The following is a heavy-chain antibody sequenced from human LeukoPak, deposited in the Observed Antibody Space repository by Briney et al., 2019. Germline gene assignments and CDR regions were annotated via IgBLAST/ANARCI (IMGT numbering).Heavy chain of an antibody. J-gene: IGHJ4*02. Sequence: PSETLSLTCTVSGGSISSYYWSWIGQPPGKGLEWIGYIYYSGSTNYNPSLRSRVTIPVATSKNQSSLKLSSVTAADTAVYYCASQPYCGGDCYPFDYWGQGTLVTVSS. V-gene: IGHV4-59*01. CDR2: IYYSGST. CDR3: ASQPYCGGDCYPFDY. CDR1: GGSISSYY. D-gene: IGHD2-21*02.